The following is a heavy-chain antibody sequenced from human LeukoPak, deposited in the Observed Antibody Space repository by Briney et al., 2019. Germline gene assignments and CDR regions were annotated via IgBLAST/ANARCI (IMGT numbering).Heavy chain of an antibody. J-gene: IGHJ4*02. CDR3: ASLYGDYKGN. Sequence: GGSLRLSCAASGFTFSSYAMSWVRQAPGKGLEWVSGISWNSGSIGYADSMKGRFTISRDNAKNSLYLQMNSLRAEDTALYYCASLYGDYKGNWGQGTLVTVSS. D-gene: IGHD4-17*01. V-gene: IGHV3-9*01. CDR2: ISWNSGSI. CDR1: GFTFSSYA.